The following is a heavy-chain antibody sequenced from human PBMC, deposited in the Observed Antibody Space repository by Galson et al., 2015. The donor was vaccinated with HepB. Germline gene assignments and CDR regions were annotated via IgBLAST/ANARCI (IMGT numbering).Heavy chain of an antibody. CDR2: IDAYTGGT. D-gene: IGHD1-26*01. V-gene: IGHV1-2*02. CDR3: ARWEPTPYRNYLDH. J-gene: IGHJ4*02. Sequence: SVKVSCKASGYTFTGYYMHWVRQAPGQGLEWMGWIDAYTGGTNYAQKFQGRVTMTRDTSTSAAYMELSSLRSDDTAVYFCARWEPTPYRNYLDHWGQGTLVTVSS. CDR1: GYTFTGYY.